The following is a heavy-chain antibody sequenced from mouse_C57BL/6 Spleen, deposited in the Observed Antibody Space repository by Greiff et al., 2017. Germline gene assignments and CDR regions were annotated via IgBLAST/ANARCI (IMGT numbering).Heavy chain of an antibody. CDR2: IKYDGSSP. D-gene: IGHD2-1*01. Sequence: VQGVESEGGLVQPGSSMKLSCTASGFTFSDYYMAWVRQVPEKGLEWVSNIKYDGSSPYYLDSLHSRFIISRDNAKNILYLQRGSLESDDTATYYCARAGYGICPFAYWGQGTLVTVSA. CDR3: ARAGYGICPFAY. J-gene: IGHJ3*01. CDR1: GFTFSDYY. V-gene: IGHV5-16*01.